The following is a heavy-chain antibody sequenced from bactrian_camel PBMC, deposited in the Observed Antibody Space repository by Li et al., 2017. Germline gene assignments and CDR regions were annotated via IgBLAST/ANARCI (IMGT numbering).Heavy chain of an antibody. Sequence: HVQLVESGGGSVEAGGSLTLSCAASGDSVSSYCMGWFRQVAGEERGGIAFIDSYGNISSADSVKGRFTISRDNAKNTLYLQMNSLKTEDTAVYYCARGSQWGQGTQVTVS. CDR2: IDSYGNI. CDR1: GDSVSSYC. V-gene: IGHV3S55*01. D-gene: IGHD5*01. CDR3: ARGSQ. J-gene: IGHJ4*01.